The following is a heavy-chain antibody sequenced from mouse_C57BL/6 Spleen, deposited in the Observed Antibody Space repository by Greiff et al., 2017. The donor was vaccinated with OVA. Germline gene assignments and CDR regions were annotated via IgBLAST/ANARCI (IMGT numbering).Heavy chain of an antibody. CDR3: AREGSTMVTTGFAY. D-gene: IGHD2-2*01. V-gene: IGHV5-4*01. CDR2: ISDGGSYT. Sequence: EVKLMESGGGLVKPGGSLKLSCAASGFTFSSYAMSWVRQTPEKRLEWVATISDGGSYTYYPDNVKGRFTISRDNAKNNLYLQMSHLKSEDTAMYYCAREGSTMVTTGFAYWGQGTLVTVSA. CDR1: GFTFSSYA. J-gene: IGHJ3*01.